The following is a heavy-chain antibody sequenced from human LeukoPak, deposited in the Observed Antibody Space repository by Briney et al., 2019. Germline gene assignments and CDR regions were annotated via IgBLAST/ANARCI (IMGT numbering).Heavy chain of an antibody. J-gene: IGHJ4*02. CDR1: GYSISSGYY. D-gene: IGHD3-22*01. CDR2: IYHSGST. V-gene: IGHV4-38-2*01. CDR3: ARHRYYYDTSGYAFDC. Sequence: PSGTLSLTCAVAGYSISSGYYWGWIRQPPGKGLEWIGSIYHSGSTYYNPSLKSRVTISVDTSKNQFSLKLNSVTAADTAVYYCARHRYYYDTSGYAFDCWGQGTLVTVSS.